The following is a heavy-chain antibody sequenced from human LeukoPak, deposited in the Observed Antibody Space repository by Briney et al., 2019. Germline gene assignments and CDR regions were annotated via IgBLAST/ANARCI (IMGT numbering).Heavy chain of an antibody. CDR3: ARHLSTVTTWAAFDI. J-gene: IGHJ3*02. Sequence: SETLSLTCTVSGGSSSSYYWSWIRQPPGKGLEWIGYIYYSGSTNYNPSLKSRVTISVDTSKNQFSLNLSAVTAADTAVYYCARHLSTVTTWAAFDIWGQGTTVTVSS. V-gene: IGHV4-59*08. CDR2: IYYSGST. D-gene: IGHD4-17*01. CDR1: GGSSSSYY.